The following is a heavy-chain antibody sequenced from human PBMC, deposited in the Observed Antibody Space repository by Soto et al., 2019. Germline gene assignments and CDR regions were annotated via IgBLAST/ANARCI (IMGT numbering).Heavy chain of an antibody. CDR3: ARVPPFFGLDGFDF. D-gene: IGHD3-10*01. CDR2: ISGFSAGSAST. J-gene: IGHJ3*01. V-gene: IGHV3-23*01. CDR1: GFTFNSYA. Sequence: EVQLLESGGGLVQPGGSLRLSCAASGFTFNSYAMHWVRQAPGKGLEWVSGISGFSAGSASTYFADSVKGRFIISRDNSNNTLYLQMNHLRAEDTALYYCARVPPFFGLDGFDFWGHGTLVTVSS.